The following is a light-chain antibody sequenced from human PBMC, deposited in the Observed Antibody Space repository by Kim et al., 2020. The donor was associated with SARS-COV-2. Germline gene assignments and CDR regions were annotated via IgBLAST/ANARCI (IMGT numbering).Light chain of an antibody. CDR1: TGAVTSGHY. J-gene: IGLJ3*02. CDR3: FLSYSSARFV. CDR2: DTD. Sequence: QAVVTQEPSLTVSPGGTVTLTCGSSTGAVTSGHYPYWFQQKPGQAPRTLIYDTDNKHSWTPARFSGSLLGDKAALTLSGAQPEDEAAYYCFLSYSSARFVFGGGTQLTVL. V-gene: IGLV7-46*01.